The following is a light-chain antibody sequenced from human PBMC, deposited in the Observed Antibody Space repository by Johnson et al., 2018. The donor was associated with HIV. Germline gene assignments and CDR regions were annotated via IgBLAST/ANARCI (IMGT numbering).Light chain of an antibody. CDR2: DNN. CDR3: GTWDSSLSACF. J-gene: IGLJ1*01. Sequence: QSVLTQPPSVSAAPGQKVTISCSGSSSNIGNNYVSWYQQIPGTAPKLLIYDNNKRPSGIPDRFSGSKSGTSATLGITGLQTGDEADYYCGTWDSSLSACFFRPGTKVTVL. V-gene: IGLV1-51*01. CDR1: SSNIGNNY.